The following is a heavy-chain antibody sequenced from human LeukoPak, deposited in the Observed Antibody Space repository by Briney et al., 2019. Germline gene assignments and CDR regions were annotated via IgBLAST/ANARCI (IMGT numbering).Heavy chain of an antibody. CDR3: ARNDFGSGWLGDY. CDR2: IGGSGGGT. V-gene: IGHV3-23*01. Sequence: GGSLRLSCAASGFTFSTYAMSWVRQAPGKGLGWVSTIGGSGGGTYYAESVKGRFIISRDTSKNTLFLQMNSLRAEDTALYYCARNDFGSGWLGDYWGQGTLVTVSP. CDR1: GFTFSTYA. J-gene: IGHJ4*02. D-gene: IGHD6-19*01.